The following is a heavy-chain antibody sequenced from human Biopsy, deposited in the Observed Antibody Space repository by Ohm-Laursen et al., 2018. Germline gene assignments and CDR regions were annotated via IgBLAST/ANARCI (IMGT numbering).Heavy chain of an antibody. CDR1: GFTFSDYY. D-gene: IGHD5-24*01. J-gene: IGHJ6*02. CDR2: ITSGGSTT. Sequence: SLRLSCAASGFTFSDYYMSWIRQAPGKGLEWVSYITSGGSTTDYAGFVKGRFTISRDNAKSSLFLQMNSLRAEDTAVYYCARDVEGFYSYAMDVWGQGTTVTVSS. V-gene: IGHV3-11*01. CDR3: ARDVEGFYSYAMDV.